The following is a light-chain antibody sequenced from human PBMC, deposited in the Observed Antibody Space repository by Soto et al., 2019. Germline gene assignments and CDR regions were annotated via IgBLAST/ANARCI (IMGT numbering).Light chain of an antibody. CDR3: HQSYVSFQT. V-gene: IGKV4-1*01. CDR1: HNVLYSGDNQNY. J-gene: IGKJ1*01. CDR2: WAS. Sequence: VLAPSPVALAVSLGKRATISCKSSHNVLYSGDNQNYLAWYQQKPGQPPKLLIYWASNREPGVPDRFRGSGSGTDFTLTISSLQAEDVAVYYCHQSYVSFQTFGQGTKVDI.